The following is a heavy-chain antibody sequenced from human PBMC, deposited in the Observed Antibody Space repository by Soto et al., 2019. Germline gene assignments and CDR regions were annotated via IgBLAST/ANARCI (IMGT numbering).Heavy chain of an antibody. CDR2: IIPIFGTA. CDR3: AGGEYSSGWAALFDC. J-gene: IGHJ4*02. D-gene: IGHD6-19*01. CDR1: GGTFSSYA. V-gene: IGHV1-69*06. Sequence: VQLVQSGAEVQKPGSSVKVSCKASGGTFSSYAISWVRQAPGQGLEWMGGIIPIFGTANYAQKFQGRVTITADKSTTTDDMELSSLRSEDTAVYYCAGGEYSSGWAALFDCWGQGTLVTVSS.